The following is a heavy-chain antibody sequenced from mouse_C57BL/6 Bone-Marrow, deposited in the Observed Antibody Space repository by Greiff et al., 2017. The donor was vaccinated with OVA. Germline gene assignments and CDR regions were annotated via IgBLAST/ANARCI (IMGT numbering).Heavy chain of an antibody. CDR3: TRPTMAHYYAMDY. D-gene: IGHD2-10*01. CDR1: GYTFTDYE. CDR2: IDPETGGT. J-gene: IGHJ4*01. Sequence: QLQQSGAELVRPGASVTLSCKASGYTFTDYEMHWVKQTPVHGLEWIGAIDPETGGTAYNQKFKGKAILTADKSSSTAYMELRSLTSEDSAVYYCTRPTMAHYYAMDYWGQGTSVTVSS. V-gene: IGHV1-15*01.